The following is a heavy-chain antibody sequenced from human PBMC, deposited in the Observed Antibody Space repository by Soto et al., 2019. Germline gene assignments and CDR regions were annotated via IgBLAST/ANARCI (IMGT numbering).Heavy chain of an antibody. CDR2: ISGSGGST. Sequence: GGSLRLSCEASGLTFSNYAMSWVRQAPGKGLDWVSTISGSGGSTYYADSVKGRFTISRDNSKNTLYLQMNSLRAEDTAVYYCAKGLCGDCYYYFDYWGQGTLVTVSS. CDR1: GLTFSNYA. V-gene: IGHV3-23*01. D-gene: IGHD2-21*02. CDR3: AKGLCGDCYYYFDY. J-gene: IGHJ4*02.